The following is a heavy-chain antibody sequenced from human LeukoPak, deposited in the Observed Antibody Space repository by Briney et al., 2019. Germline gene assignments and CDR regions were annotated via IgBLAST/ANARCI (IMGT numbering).Heavy chain of an antibody. Sequence: GASVKVSCKASGYTFTSYGISWVRQAPGQGLEWMGWISAYNGNTNYAQKLQGRVTMTTDTSTSTAYMELRSLRSDDTAVYYCARDMGLRYFDWLHPYYFDYWGQGTLVTVSS. CDR2: ISAYNGNT. CDR3: ARDMGLRYFDWLHPYYFDY. J-gene: IGHJ4*02. D-gene: IGHD3-9*01. CDR1: GYTFTSYG. V-gene: IGHV1-18*01.